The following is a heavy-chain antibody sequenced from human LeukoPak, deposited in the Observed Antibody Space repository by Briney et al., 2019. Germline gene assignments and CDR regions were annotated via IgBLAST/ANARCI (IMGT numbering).Heavy chain of an antibody. V-gene: IGHV4-34*01. D-gene: IGHD4-23*01. J-gene: IGHJ6*02. CDR2: INHSGST. CDR1: GGSFSGYY. CDR3: ARGRSTNGGNFYYYYGMDV. Sequence: SETLSLTCAVYGGSFSGYYWSWIRQPPGKGLEWIGEINHSGSTNYNPSLKSRVTISVDTSKNQFSLKLSSVIAADTAVYYCARGRSTNGGNFYYYYGMDVWGQGTTVTVSS.